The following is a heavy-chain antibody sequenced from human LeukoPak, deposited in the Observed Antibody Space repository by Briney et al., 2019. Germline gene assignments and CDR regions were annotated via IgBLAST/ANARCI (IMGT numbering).Heavy chain of an antibody. J-gene: IGHJ4*02. D-gene: IGHD2-15*01. Sequence: PGGSLRLSCAASGFTFSSYWMHWVRHAPGKGLVWVLRINSDGSSTTYADSVKGRFTISRDNAKNTLYQQMNSLRAEDTAVYYCARCRSGGSCYSSDWGQGTLVTVSS. V-gene: IGHV3-74*01. CDR2: INSDGSST. CDR3: ARCRSGGSCYSSD. CDR1: GFTFSSYW.